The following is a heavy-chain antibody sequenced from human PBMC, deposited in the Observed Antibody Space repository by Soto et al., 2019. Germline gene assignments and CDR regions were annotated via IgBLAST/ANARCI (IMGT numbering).Heavy chain of an antibody. CDR1: GGSFSGYY. D-gene: IGHD5-12*01. V-gene: IGHV4-34*01. J-gene: IGHJ6*03. Sequence: PSETLSLTCAVYGGSFSGYYLSWIRQPPGKGLEWIGEINHSGSTNYNPSLKSRVTISVDTSKNQFSLKLSSVTAADTAVYYCARDRGGYDYVSDYYYYYMDVWGKGTTVTVSS. CDR2: INHSGST. CDR3: ARDRGGYDYVSDYYYYYMDV.